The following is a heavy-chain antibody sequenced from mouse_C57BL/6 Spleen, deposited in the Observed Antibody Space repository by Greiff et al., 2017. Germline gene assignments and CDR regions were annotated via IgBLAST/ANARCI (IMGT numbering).Heavy chain of an antibody. Sequence: QVQLKESGAELARPGASVKLSCKASGYTFTSYGISWVKQRTGQGLEWIGEIYPRSGNTYYNEKFKGKATLTADKSSSTAYMELRSLTSEDSAVYFCARYYGSSPYYAMDYWGQGTSVTVSS. D-gene: IGHD1-1*01. J-gene: IGHJ4*01. CDR2: IYPRSGNT. CDR3: ARYYGSSPYYAMDY. V-gene: IGHV1-81*01. CDR1: GYTFTSYG.